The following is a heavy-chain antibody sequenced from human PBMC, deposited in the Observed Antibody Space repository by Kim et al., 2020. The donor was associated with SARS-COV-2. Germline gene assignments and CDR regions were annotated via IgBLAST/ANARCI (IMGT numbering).Heavy chain of an antibody. Sequence: SSSTIYYADSGNGRFTISRDNAKNSLYLQMNSLRDEDTAVYYCARGGFSYWGQGTLVTVSS. D-gene: IGHD3-16*01. J-gene: IGHJ4*02. CDR3: ARGGFSY. CDR2: SSSTI. V-gene: IGHV3-48*02.